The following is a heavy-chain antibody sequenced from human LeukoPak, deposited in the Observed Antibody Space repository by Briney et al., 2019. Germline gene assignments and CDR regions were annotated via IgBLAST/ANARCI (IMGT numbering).Heavy chain of an antibody. V-gene: IGHV5-51*01. J-gene: IGHJ4*02. Sequence: GESLKISCKGSGYSFTNYWIGWVRQVPGKGLEWMGIIYPGDSDIRYSPSFQGQVTISADKSITTAYLQWSSLKASDTAMYYCSRRGSSSSLEDYWGQGTLVTVSS. CDR1: GYSFTNYW. CDR2: IYPGDSDI. CDR3: SRRGSSSSLEDY. D-gene: IGHD6-6*01.